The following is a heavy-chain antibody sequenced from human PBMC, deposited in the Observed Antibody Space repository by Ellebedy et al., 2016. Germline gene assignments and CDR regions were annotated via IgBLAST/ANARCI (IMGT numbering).Heavy chain of an antibody. CDR3: ARGGMLYCSSTYCVDY. D-gene: IGHD2-2*01. CDR1: GYTYSTYG. V-gene: IGHV1-18*01. Sequence: ASVKVSXXASGYTYSTYGITWVRQAPGQGLEWMGWMSAQNGNTNYGRKFQGRVTMTTDTSTSTAYMELRSLISDDTAMYYCARGGMLYCSSTYCVDYWGQGTLVTVSS. J-gene: IGHJ4*02. CDR2: MSAQNGNT.